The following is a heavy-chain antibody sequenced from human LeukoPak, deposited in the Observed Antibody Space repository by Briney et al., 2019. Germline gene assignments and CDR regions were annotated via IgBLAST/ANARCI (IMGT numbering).Heavy chain of an antibody. Sequence: GGSLTLSCAAVGFTFSTYAMSWVRQSPARGLEWVSSIRGGGDTFYADSVKGRFTLSRDDSRNTVFLQLNNLRVEDTAIYYCAKANWVSNADAVWWGQGTAVTVSS. D-gene: IGHD1-1*01. V-gene: IGHV3-23*01. J-gene: IGHJ4*02. CDR1: GFTFSTYA. CDR2: IRGGGDT. CDR3: AKANWVSNADAVW.